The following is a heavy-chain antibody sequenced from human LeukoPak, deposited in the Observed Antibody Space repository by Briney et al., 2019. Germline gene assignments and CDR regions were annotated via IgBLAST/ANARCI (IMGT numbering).Heavy chain of an antibody. CDR1: GYTFTSYG. CDR2: ISAYNGNT. CDR3: ARDPVDIVVVPAATGLDY. D-gene: IGHD2-2*03. V-gene: IGHV1-18*01. Sequence: ASVNVSCKASGYTFTSYGIGWVRQAPGQGLEWMGWISAYNGNTNYAQKLQGRVTMTTDTSTSTAYMELRSLRSDDTAVYYCARDPVDIVVVPAATGLDYWGQGTLVTVSS. J-gene: IGHJ4*02.